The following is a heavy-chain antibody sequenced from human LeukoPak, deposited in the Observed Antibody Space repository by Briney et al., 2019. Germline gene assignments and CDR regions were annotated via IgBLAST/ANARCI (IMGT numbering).Heavy chain of an antibody. CDR1: GGSISSGSYY. CDR2: IYTSGST. V-gene: IGHV4-61*02. Sequence: SETLSLTCTVSGGSISSGSYYWSWIRQPAGKGLEWIGRIYTSGSTNYNPSLKSRVTISVDTSKNQFSLKLSSVTAADTAVYYCASGYSYGYLVDYWGQGTLVTVSS. CDR3: ASGYSYGYLVDY. J-gene: IGHJ4*02. D-gene: IGHD5-18*01.